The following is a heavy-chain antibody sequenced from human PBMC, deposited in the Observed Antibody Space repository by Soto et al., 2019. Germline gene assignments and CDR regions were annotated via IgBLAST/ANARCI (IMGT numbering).Heavy chain of an antibody. CDR1: GGSISRYF. J-gene: IGHJ4*02. CDR2: FYSSGST. Sequence: SETLSLTCTVYGGSISRYFLNWIRQPTGKGLEWIGRFYSSGSTNYNPSLKSRVTMSVDTSKNQFSLKLSSVNAADTAVYYCARDSSGYYTIDYWGQGTLVTV. CDR3: ARDSSGYYTIDY. V-gene: IGHV4-4*07. D-gene: IGHD3-22*01.